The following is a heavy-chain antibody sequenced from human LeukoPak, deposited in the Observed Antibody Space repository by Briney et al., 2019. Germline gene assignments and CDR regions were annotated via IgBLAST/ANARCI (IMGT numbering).Heavy chain of an antibody. V-gene: IGHV4-59*08. D-gene: IGHD5-24*01. CDR2: IYYSGST. CDR3: ARHGGAGYNYAFDI. Sequence: SETLSLTCTVSGGSISSYYWSWIRQPPGKGLEWIGYIYYSGSTNYNPSLKSRVTISVDTSKNQFSLKLSSVTAADTAVYYCARHGGAGYNYAFDIWGQGTMVTVSS. CDR1: GGSISSYY. J-gene: IGHJ3*02.